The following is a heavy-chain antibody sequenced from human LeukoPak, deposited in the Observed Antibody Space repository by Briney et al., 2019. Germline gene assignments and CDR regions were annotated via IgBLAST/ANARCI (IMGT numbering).Heavy chain of an antibody. CDR1: GYTFTGYY. CDR3: ARGPMVTPPRGYYYYYGMDV. Sequence: GASVKVSCKASGYTFTGYYMHWVRQAPGQGLEWMGWINPNSGGTNYAQKSQGWVTMTRDTSISTAYMELSRLRSDDTAVYYCARGPMVTPPRGYYYYYGMDVWGQGTTVTVSS. V-gene: IGHV1-2*04. J-gene: IGHJ6*02. D-gene: IGHD4-17*01. CDR2: INPNSGGT.